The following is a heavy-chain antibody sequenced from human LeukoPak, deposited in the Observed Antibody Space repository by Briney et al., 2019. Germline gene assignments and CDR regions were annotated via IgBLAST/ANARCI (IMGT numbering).Heavy chain of an antibody. CDR2: INAGNGNT. Sequence: ASVKVSCKASGYTFTSYGISWVRPAPGQRLEWMGWINAGNGNTKYSQEFQGRVTITRDTSASTAYMELSSLRSEDMAVYYCAREGSMVRGVGIFGFDYWGQGTLVTVSS. V-gene: IGHV1-3*03. D-gene: IGHD3-10*01. CDR3: AREGSMVRGVGIFGFDY. CDR1: GYTFTSYG. J-gene: IGHJ4*02.